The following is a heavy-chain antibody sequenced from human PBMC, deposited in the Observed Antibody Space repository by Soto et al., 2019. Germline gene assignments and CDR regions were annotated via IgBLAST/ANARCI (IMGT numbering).Heavy chain of an antibody. V-gene: IGHV1-69*01. CDR1: GGTFSSYA. J-gene: IGHJ5*02. CDR3: ARGTEIYYYDSSGYEWFDP. Sequence: QVQLVQSGAEVKKPGSSVKVSCKASGGTFSSYAISWVRQAPGQGLEWMGGIIPIFGTANYAQKFQGIGTITADESTTTAYMELSSLRSEDTAVYHCARGTEIYYYDSSGYEWFDPWGQGTLVTVSS. CDR2: IIPIFGTA. D-gene: IGHD3-22*01.